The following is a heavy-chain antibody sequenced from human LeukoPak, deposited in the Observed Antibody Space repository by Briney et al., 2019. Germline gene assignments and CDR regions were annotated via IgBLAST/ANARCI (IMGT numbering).Heavy chain of an antibody. D-gene: IGHD6-6*01. CDR1: GFTFSSYA. V-gene: IGHV3-30*01. CDR2: ISYDGSNK. CDR3: ADLVDY. J-gene: IGHJ4*02. Sequence: GGSLRLSCAASGFTFSSYAMHWVRQAPGKGLERVAVISYDGSNKYYADSVKGRFTISRDNSKNTLYLQMNSLRAEDTAVYYCADLVDYWGQGTLVTVSS.